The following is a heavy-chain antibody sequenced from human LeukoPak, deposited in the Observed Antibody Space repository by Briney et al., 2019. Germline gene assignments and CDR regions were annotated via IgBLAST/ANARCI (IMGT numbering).Heavy chain of an antibody. J-gene: IGHJ4*02. V-gene: IGHV3-74*01. CDR1: RFSFSNYW. D-gene: IGHD3-10*01. Sequence: GGSLRLSCAASRFSFSNYWMHSVRQAPGKGRVWVSRVKSDGSNPSYADSVKGRFTISRDNAENMLYLQMNTLGAEDTAVYYCARDLVSGSGSLDYWGQGTLVTVSS. CDR3: ARDLVSGSGSLDY. CDR2: VKSDGSNP.